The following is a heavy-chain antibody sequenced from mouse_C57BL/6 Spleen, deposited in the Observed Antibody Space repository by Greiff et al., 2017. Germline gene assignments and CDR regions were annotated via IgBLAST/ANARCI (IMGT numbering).Heavy chain of an antibody. V-gene: IGHV1-61*01. CDR2: IYPSDSET. J-gene: IGHJ2*01. D-gene: IGHD1-1*01. CDR3: AREGYYGSSYDFDY. Sequence: QVQLQQPGAELVRPGSSVKLSCKASGYTFTSYWMDWVKQRPGQGLEWIGNIYPSDSETHYNQTFKDKATLTVDKSSSTAYMQLSSLTSEDSAIYYCAREGYYGSSYDFDYWGQGTTLTVSS. CDR1: GYTFTSYW.